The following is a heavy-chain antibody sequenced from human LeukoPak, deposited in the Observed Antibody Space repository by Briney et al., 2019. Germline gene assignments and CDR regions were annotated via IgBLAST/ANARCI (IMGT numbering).Heavy chain of an antibody. CDR1: GFTVSSNY. D-gene: IGHD3-22*01. J-gene: IGHJ3*02. V-gene: IGHV3-53*01. Sequence: GGSLRHFCAASGFTVSSNYMSWVRQAPRKGLEWVSVIYSGGSTYYADSVKGRFTISRDNSKNTLYLQMNSLRAEDTAVYYCARDLTSYYYDSSGYPTDAFDIWGQGTMVTVSS. CDR3: ARDLTSYYYDSSGYPTDAFDI. CDR2: IYSGGST.